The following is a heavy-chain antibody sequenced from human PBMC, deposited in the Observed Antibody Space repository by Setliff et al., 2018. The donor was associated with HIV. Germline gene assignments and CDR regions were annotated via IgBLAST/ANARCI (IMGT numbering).Heavy chain of an antibody. D-gene: IGHD2-21*02. CDR3: AACSGDCF. Sequence: GGSLRLSCAGSGFNFKNAWMNWVRQAPGKGLEWVANIKPDGTEKNYMDSVKGRFTISRDNAKRSLYLQMSSLRAEDTAVYYCAACSGDCFWGQGTLVTVSS. CDR2: IKPDGTEK. CDR1: GFNFKNAW. J-gene: IGHJ4*02. V-gene: IGHV3-7*01.